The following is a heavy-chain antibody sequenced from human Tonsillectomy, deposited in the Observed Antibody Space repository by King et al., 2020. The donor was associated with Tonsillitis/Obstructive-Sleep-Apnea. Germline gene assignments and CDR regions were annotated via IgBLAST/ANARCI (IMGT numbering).Heavy chain of an antibody. CDR3: ARGGSSPYSFDY. CDR2: INHIGST. D-gene: IGHD6-13*01. CDR1: GGSFSGYY. Sequence: VQLQQWGAGLLKPSETLSLTCAVYGGSFSGYYWSWIRQPPGKVLEWIGEINHIGSTNFNPSLKSRVTISVNTSKNQFSLKLSSVTAADTAVYYCARGGSSPYSFDYWGQGTLVTVSS. V-gene: IGHV4-34*01. J-gene: IGHJ4*02.